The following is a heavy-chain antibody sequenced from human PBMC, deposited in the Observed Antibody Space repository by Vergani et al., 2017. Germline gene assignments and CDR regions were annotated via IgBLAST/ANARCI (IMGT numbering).Heavy chain of an antibody. Sequence: EVQLLESGGGLVQPGGSLRLSCEASGFSFPGYAMSWVRQAPGKGLEWVSYISSSGSTIYYADSVKGRFTISRDNAKNSLYLQMNSLRAEDTAVYYCARSPFWSGYYYYYYYMDVWGKGTTVTVSS. CDR3: ARSPFWSGYYYYYYYMDV. D-gene: IGHD3-3*01. V-gene: IGHV3-48*04. J-gene: IGHJ6*03. CDR1: GFSFPGYA. CDR2: ISSSGSTI.